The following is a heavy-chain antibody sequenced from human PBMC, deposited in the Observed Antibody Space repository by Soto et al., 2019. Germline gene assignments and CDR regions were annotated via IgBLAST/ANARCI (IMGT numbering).Heavy chain of an antibody. CDR3: ARGQQLVANWLDT. CDR2: ISSTGSTP. CDR1: GFPFSDSY. Sequence: PGGSLRLSCAASGFPFSDSYMAWIRQAPGKGLEEIATISSTGSTPYYADSVKGRFTISRDNAQNSLYLEMDNLRAEDKAVYYCARGQQLVANWLDTWGQGILVTVSS. D-gene: IGHD6-6*01. J-gene: IGHJ5*02. V-gene: IGHV3-11*01.